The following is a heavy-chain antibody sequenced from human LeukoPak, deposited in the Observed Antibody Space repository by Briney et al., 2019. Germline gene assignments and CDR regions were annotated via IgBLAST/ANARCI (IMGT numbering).Heavy chain of an antibody. J-gene: IGHJ4*02. V-gene: IGHV4-59*06. Sequence: SETLSLTCTVSGGSISSYYWSWIRQHPGKGLEWIGYIYYSGSTYYNPSLKSRVTISVDTSKNQFSLKLSSVTAADTAVYYCARGLDCSSTSCYTGVAASGYFDYWGQGTLVTVSS. CDR2: IYYSGST. CDR1: GGSISSYY. D-gene: IGHD2-2*02. CDR3: ARGLDCSSTSCYTGVAASGYFDY.